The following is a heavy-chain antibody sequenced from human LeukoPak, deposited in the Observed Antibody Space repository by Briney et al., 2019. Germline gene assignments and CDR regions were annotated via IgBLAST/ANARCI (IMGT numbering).Heavy chain of an antibody. CDR1: GDAINSRSYY. V-gene: IGHV4-39*07. CDR3: ARDRLSLGAFDI. CDR2: IYHSEST. Sequence: SETLSLTCAVSGDAINSRSYYWAWSRQPPGKGLEWIGSIYHSESTYYNPSLKSRVTISLYTSKNQFSLRLSSLTAADTAVYYCARDRLSLGAFDIWGQGTMVTVSS. D-gene: IGHD7-27*01. J-gene: IGHJ3*02.